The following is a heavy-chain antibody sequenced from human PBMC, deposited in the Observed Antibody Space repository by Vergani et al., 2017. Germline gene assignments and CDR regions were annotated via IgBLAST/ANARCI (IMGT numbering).Heavy chain of an antibody. CDR1: GFTFSSYA. CDR3: AKDIQRCEQHPSFDS. J-gene: IGHJ4*02. V-gene: IGHV3-23*01. CDR2: ISGSCGST. Sequence: EVQLLESGGGLVQPGGSLRLSCAASGFTFSSYAMSWVRQAPGKGLEWVSAISGSCGSTYYADSVKGLFTIASDNSKNTLYLQRNSLRAEDTAVYYCAKDIQRCEQHPSFDSWGQGTLVTVSS. D-gene: IGHD6-25*01.